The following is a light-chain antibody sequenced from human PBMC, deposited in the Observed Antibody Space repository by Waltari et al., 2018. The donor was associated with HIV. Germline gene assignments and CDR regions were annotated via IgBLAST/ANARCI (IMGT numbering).Light chain of an antibody. V-gene: IGLV3-9*01. Sequence: SYDLTQPISVSVAPGQTARIPCAGVNIGTKNVHWYQRKPGQAPVLVIYRDTTRPSGIPERFAGASSGHTATLTITRAQAGDEADYYCHVWDITARVVFGRGTKLTVL. J-gene: IGLJ2*01. CDR3: HVWDITARVV. CDR2: RDT. CDR1: NIGTKN.